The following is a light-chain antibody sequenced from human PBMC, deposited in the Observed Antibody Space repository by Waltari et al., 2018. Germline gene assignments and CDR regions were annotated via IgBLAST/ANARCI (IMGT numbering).Light chain of an antibody. V-gene: IGKV3-15*01. CDR2: EAS. Sequence: EIVMTQSPATLSVSPGERTTLSCRASQSARDKLAWFHQNPGQSPRLLIYEASARATGVPARFSGSGSETEFTLTITSLQSEDFAVYFCQQYNMWPWTFGQGTKVEIK. J-gene: IGKJ1*01. CDR3: QQYNMWPWT. CDR1: QSARDK.